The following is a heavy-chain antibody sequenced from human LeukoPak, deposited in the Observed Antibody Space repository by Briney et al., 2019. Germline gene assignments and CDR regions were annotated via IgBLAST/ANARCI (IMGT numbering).Heavy chain of an antibody. Sequence: ASVKVSCKASGYTFTSYGISWVRQAPGQGLEWMGWISAYNGNTNFAQKFQGRVTMTCDTSITTAYMELSTLKSDDTAVYYCARGTTGYSSGWYGVDYWGQGTLVTVSS. D-gene: IGHD6-19*01. CDR3: ARGTTGYSSGWYGVDY. CDR1: GYTFTSYG. CDR2: ISAYNGNT. J-gene: IGHJ4*02. V-gene: IGHV1-18*01.